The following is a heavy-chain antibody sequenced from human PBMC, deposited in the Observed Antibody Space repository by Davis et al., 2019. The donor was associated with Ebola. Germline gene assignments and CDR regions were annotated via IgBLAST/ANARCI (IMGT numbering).Heavy chain of an antibody. V-gene: IGHV3-30*03. J-gene: IGHJ4*02. D-gene: IGHD6-25*01. Sequence: PGGSLRLSCAASGFTFSSYGMHWVRQAPGKGLEWVAVISYDGSNKYYADSVKGRFTISRDNSKNTIYLQMNSLRVEDTAVYYCARGPGSAHWGLGTQVTVSS. CDR3: ARGPGSAH. CDR2: ISYDGSNK. CDR1: GFTFSSYG.